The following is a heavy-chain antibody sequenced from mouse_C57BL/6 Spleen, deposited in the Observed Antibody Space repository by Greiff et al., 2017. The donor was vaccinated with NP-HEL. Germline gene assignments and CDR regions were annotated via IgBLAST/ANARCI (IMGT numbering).Heavy chain of an antibody. D-gene: IGHD4-1*01. V-gene: IGHV1-82*01. CDR3: ARKGENWEFAY. CDR1: GYAFSSSW. J-gene: IGHJ3*01. CDR2: IYPGDGDT. Sequence: VQLVESGPELVKPGASVKISCKASGYAFSSSWMNWVKQRPGKGLEWIGRIYPGDGDTNYNGKFKGKATLTADKSSSTAYMQLSSLTSEDSAVYFCARKGENWEFAYWGQGTLVTVSA.